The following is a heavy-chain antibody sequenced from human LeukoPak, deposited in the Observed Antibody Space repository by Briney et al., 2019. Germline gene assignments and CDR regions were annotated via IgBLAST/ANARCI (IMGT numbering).Heavy chain of an antibody. CDR3: ARDGFDAGIYFDY. V-gene: IGHV3-7*01. J-gene: IGHJ4*02. Sequence: PGGSLRLSCAVSGFTFSSHWMSWVRQAPGKGLEGVANINQDGSQRYYVDSAKGRFTISRDNAKNSLYLQMDSLRVEDTAVYYCARDGFDAGIYFDYWGQGALVTVSS. D-gene: IGHD3-9*01. CDR2: INQDGSQR. CDR1: GFTFSSHW.